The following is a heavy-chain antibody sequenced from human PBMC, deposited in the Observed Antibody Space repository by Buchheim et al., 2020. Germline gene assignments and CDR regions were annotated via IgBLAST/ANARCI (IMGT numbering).Heavy chain of an antibody. CDR1: RGSISNYY. CDR3: ARDVGGYSDYGANHWYFDL. D-gene: IGHD5-12*01. Sequence: QVQLQESGPGLVKPSETLSLTCTVSRGSISNYYWSWMRQPPGKGLEWIGYIYYSGRTNYNPSLKSRVTISVDTSKNQFSLKLSSVTAADTAVYYCARDVGGYSDYGANHWYFDLWGRGTL. J-gene: IGHJ2*01. CDR2: IYYSGRT. V-gene: IGHV4-59*01.